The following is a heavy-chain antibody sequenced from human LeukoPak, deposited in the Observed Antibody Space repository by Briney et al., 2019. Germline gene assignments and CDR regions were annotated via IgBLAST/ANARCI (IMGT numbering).Heavy chain of an antibody. Sequence: PSETLSLTCTVSGGSIRSSSYYWGWIRQPPGKGLEWIGYIYYSGSTNYNPSLKSRVTISVDTSKNQFSLKLSSVTAADTAVYYCARAPRSRSYLGYGMDVWGQGTTVTVSS. CDR1: GGSIRSSSYY. CDR3: ARAPRSRSYLGYGMDV. CDR2: IYYSGST. D-gene: IGHD3-16*02. V-gene: IGHV4-61*05. J-gene: IGHJ6*02.